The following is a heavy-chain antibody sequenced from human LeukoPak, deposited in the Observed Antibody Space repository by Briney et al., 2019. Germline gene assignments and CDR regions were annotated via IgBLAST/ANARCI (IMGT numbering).Heavy chain of an antibody. J-gene: IGHJ5*02. CDR3: AKDGPRTYSSGPSS. Sequence: SETLSLTCTVSGGSISSYYWSWIRQPPGKGLEWIGYIYFSGSTNYNPSLKSRVTISVDTSRNQFSLQLSSVTAADTAVYYCAKDGPRTYSSGPSSWGQGTLVTVSS. V-gene: IGHV4-59*01. CDR2: IYFSGST. D-gene: IGHD6-19*01. CDR1: GGSISSYY.